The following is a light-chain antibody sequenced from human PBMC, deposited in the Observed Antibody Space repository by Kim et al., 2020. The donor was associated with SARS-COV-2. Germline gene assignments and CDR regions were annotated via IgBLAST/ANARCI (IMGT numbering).Light chain of an antibody. Sequence: GQSVTISCTGTSSDVGGYNYVSWYQQHPGKAPKLMIFDVSKRPSGVPDRFSGSKSGNTASLTISGLQTEDEADYYCCSYAGSYRRTFGGGTKLTVL. CDR2: DVS. J-gene: IGLJ2*01. CDR1: SSDVGGYNY. CDR3: CSYAGSYRRT. V-gene: IGLV2-11*03.